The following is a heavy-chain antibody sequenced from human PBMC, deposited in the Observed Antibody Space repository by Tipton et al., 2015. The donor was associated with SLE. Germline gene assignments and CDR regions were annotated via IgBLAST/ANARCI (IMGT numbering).Heavy chain of an antibody. Sequence: LRLSCAVYGGSFSGYYWSWIRQPPGKGLEWIGEINHSGSTNYNPSLKSRVTISVDTSKNQFSLKLGSVTAADTAVYYCARGELGIRTFDYWDQGTLVTVSS. CDR3: ARGELGIRTFDY. CDR1: GGSFSGYY. D-gene: IGHD7-27*01. J-gene: IGHJ4*02. V-gene: IGHV4-34*01. CDR2: INHSGST.